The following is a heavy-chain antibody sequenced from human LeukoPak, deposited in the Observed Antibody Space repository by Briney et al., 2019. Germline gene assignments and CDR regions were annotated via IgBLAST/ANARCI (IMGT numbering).Heavy chain of an antibody. CDR1: GXSFTSYC. CDR2: IYPGDSDT. CDR3: ARRTFYDSGKIDY. Sequence: GESLQISFKCSGXSFTSYCIGWVRQMPGKGLESMGIIYPGDSDTRYSPSFQGQVTISADKSISTAFLQGSSLKVSDTAMYYCARRTFYDSGKIDYWGQGTLVTVSS. V-gene: IGHV5-51*01. J-gene: IGHJ4*02. D-gene: IGHD3-10*01.